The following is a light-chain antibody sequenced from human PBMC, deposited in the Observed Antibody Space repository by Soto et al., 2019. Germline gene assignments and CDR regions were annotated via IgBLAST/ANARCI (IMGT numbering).Light chain of an antibody. CDR1: QSVGRY. CDR3: QQYNNWPPLT. CDR2: GTA. Sequence: EIVLAHSPSTLALSPGERWTLSLGASQSVGRYLGWYQQKPGQAPRLLITGTATRATGVPARFSGSGSGTEFTLTISSLQSEDFAVYYCQQYNNWPPLTFGGGTKVDI. J-gene: IGKJ4*01. V-gene: IGKV3-15*01.